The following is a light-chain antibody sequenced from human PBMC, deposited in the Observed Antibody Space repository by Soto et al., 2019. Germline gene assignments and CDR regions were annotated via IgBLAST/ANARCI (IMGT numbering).Light chain of an antibody. J-gene: IGLJ1*01. CDR2: DVT. CDR1: SSDVGGYYY. CDR3: CSYAGRYTFV. V-gene: IGLV2-11*01. Sequence: QSALTQPRSVSGSPGQSVTISCTGTSSDVGGYYYVSWYQQHPGKAPKLMIYDVTKRPSGVPDRFSGSKSGNTASLTISGLQAEDVADYYCCSYAGRYTFVCGPGTKVTVL.